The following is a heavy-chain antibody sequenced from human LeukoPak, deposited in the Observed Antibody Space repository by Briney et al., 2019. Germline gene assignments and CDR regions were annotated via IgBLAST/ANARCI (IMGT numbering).Heavy chain of an antibody. CDR3: ARDLRYSSSWAIFY. CDR2: INPNSGGT. V-gene: IGHV1-2*02. Sequence: ASVKVSCKASGHTFTRYYMHWVRQAPGQGLEWMGWINPNSGGTNYAQKFQGRVTMTRDTSISTAYMELSRLRSDDTAVYYCARDLRYSSSWAIFYWGQGTLVTVSS. CDR1: GHTFTRYY. D-gene: IGHD6-13*01. J-gene: IGHJ4*02.